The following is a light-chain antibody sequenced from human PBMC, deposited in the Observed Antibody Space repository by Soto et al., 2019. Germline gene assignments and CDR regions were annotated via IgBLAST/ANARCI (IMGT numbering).Light chain of an antibody. CDR2: DAS. J-gene: IGKJ4*01. CDR3: QQYDNLPFT. Sequence: DIQMTQSPSSLSASVGDRVTLTCQASQNIYNSFNWYQQKPGEAPKLLIYDASNLETGVPSRFSGSGSGTDFTFTITSLQPEDMATYYCQQYDNLPFTFGGGTKVQIK. V-gene: IGKV1-33*01. CDR1: QNIYNS.